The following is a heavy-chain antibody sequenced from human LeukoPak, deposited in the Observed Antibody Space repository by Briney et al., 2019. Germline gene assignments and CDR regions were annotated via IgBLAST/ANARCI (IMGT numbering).Heavy chain of an antibody. CDR1: GFTFNTYA. D-gene: IGHD6-13*01. CDR3: ARVVQQLVYAFDI. J-gene: IGHJ3*02. V-gene: IGHV3-9*01. Sequence: GGSLRLSCAASGFTFNTYAMHWVRQAPGKGLEWVSGVSWNSDSIGYADSVKGRFTISRDNAKNSLYLQMNSLRAEDTAVYYCARVVQQLVYAFDIWGQGTMVTVSS. CDR2: VSWNSDSI.